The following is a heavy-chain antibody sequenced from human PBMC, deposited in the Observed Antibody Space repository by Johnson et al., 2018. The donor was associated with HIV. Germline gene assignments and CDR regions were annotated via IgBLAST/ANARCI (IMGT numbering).Heavy chain of an antibody. Sequence: VQLVESGGGLVQPGGSLRLSCAASGFTFSSYAMSWVRQAPGKGLESVSAISGSGGSTYYAHSVTGRFTISRDNSKNTLYLQMNSLRAEDTAVYYCAKVPSSSWTSRPIWGQGTMVTVSS. CDR1: GFTFSSYA. CDR2: ISGSGGST. V-gene: IGHV3-23*04. J-gene: IGHJ3*02. D-gene: IGHD6-13*01. CDR3: AKVPSSSWTSRPI.